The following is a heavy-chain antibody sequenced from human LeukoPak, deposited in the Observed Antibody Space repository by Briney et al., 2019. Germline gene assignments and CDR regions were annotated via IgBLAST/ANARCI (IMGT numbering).Heavy chain of an antibody. J-gene: IGHJ4*02. D-gene: IGHD6-6*01. CDR2: ISSSSSYI. Sequence: GGSLRLSCAASGFTFSSYSMNWVRQAPGKGLEWVSSISSSSSYIYYADSVKGRFTVSRDNAKNSLYLQMNSLRAEDTAVYYCARDWLAAPDYWGQGTLVTVSS. CDR1: GFTFSSYS. V-gene: IGHV3-21*01. CDR3: ARDWLAAPDY.